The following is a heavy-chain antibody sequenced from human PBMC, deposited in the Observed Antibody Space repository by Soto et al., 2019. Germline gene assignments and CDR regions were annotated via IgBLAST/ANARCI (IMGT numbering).Heavy chain of an antibody. D-gene: IGHD3-16*01. CDR3: AKGGLWGAYYFDY. J-gene: IGHJ4*02. CDR2: ISYDVSTN. V-gene: IGHV3-30*18. CDR1: GFTFNKYG. Sequence: QVQLVESGGRVVQPGRSLRLSCAASGFTFNKYGMQWVRQAPGKGLEWVAVISYDVSTNYYVDSVKGRFTISRDDSKKTLYLQMNSLRAEDTAVYYCAKGGLWGAYYFDYWGQGTLVTVSS.